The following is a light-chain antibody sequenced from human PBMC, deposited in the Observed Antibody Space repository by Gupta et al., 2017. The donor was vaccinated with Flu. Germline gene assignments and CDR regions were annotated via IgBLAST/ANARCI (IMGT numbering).Light chain of an antibody. CDR2: GAS. CDR3: QQYVTTPYT. CDR1: QSVSNTY. J-gene: IGKJ2*01. V-gene: IGKV3-20*01. Sequence: DIVSPQSSAILSSSPGDIATLFCTTSQSVSNTYFPWYQQRPGQAPNLLIYGASIRDTGIPGRFSGSGSGTDFTLTVSRLEPEDSAVYYCQQYVTTPYTFGQGTKVEVK.